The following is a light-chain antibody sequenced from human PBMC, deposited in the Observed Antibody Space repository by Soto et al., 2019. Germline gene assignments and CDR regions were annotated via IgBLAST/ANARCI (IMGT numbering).Light chain of an antibody. V-gene: IGKV1-17*03. Sequence: DIQMAQSPSAMSASVGDRGTITCRASQDISNYLAWFQHKPGKVAKRLISAASSLQSGVPSRFGGSGSGTEFTLTISSLQPEDFATYYCLPHNSYPWTFGPGTKVDIK. CDR3: LPHNSYPWT. J-gene: IGKJ1*01. CDR2: AAS. CDR1: QDISNY.